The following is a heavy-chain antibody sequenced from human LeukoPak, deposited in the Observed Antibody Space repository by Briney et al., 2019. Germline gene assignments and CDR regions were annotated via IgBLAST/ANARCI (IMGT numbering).Heavy chain of an antibody. V-gene: IGHV3-23*01. Sequence: GGSLTLSCAASGFTFSSYAMSWVRQAPGKGLEWVSTITGTSGITYYADSAKGRFTISRDNSKNTLYLQMNSLRAEDTAVYYCAKRSVAGKKAFDYWGQGTLVTVSS. CDR1: GFTFSSYA. CDR3: AKRSVAGKKAFDY. CDR2: ITGTSGIT. J-gene: IGHJ4*02. D-gene: IGHD6-19*01.